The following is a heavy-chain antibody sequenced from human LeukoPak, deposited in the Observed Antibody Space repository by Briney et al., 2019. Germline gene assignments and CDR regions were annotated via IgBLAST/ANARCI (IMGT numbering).Heavy chain of an antibody. D-gene: IGHD3-22*01. V-gene: IGHV3-48*03. CDR1: GFTFSSYE. Sequence: PGGSLRLSCAASGFTFSSYEMNWVRQAPGKGLEWVSYISSSGSTIYYADSVKGRFTISRDNAKNSLYLQMNSLRAEDTAVYYCATYYYDSSGPFDYWGQGTLATVSS. CDR3: ATYYYDSSGPFDY. CDR2: ISSSGSTI. J-gene: IGHJ4*02.